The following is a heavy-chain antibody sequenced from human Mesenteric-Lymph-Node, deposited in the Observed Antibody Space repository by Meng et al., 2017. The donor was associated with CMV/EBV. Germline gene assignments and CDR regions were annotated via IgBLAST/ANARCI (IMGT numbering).Heavy chain of an antibody. J-gene: IGHJ4*02. CDR1: GFAFNTYW. CDR3: ARGGNDFWSGCPDY. Sequence: GESLMISCTASGFAFNTYWMTWVRQAPGKGLEWVANIKKDGSEKYYVDSVKGRFTISRDNVKNSLFLQMNTLRAEDTAVYYCARGGNDFWSGCPDYWGQGTLVTVSS. V-gene: IGHV3-7*01. D-gene: IGHD3-3*01. CDR2: IKKDGSEK.